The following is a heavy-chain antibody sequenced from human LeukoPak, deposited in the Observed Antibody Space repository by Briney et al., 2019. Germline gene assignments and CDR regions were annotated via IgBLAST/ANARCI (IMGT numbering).Heavy chain of an antibody. D-gene: IGHD3-16*02. J-gene: IGHJ4*02. CDR1: GFTFSSYA. Sequence: GGSLRLSCAASGFTFSSYAMSWVRQAPGKGLEWVSSITSSGAATYYADSVKGRFTISRDNSKNTLYLQMNSLRAEDTAVYYCAKDPYYDYVWGSYRYTNYFDYWGQGTLVTVSS. CDR3: AKDPYYDYVWGSYRYTNYFDY. CDR2: ITSSGAAT. V-gene: IGHV3-23*01.